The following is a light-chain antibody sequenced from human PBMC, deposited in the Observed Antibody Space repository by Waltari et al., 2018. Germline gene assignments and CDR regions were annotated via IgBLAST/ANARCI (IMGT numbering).Light chain of an antibody. Sequence: SYVLTQPPQVAVAPGETARITCGGNNIGRERVHWFQQKPGQAPTLVFYFDSDRPSGIPYLFSGSNSGDTATLTISRVEPGDEADYYWQVWNSDNVHSHVFGPGTTVTVL. CDR3: QVWNSDNVHSHV. CDR1: NIGRER. CDR2: FDS. J-gene: IGLJ1*01. V-gene: IGLV3-21*04.